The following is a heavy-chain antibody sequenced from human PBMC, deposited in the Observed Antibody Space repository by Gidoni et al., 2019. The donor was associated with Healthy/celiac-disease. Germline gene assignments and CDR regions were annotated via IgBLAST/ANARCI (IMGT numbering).Heavy chain of an antibody. CDR3: ARAGYCSSTSCYVYYYYYMDV. D-gene: IGHD2-2*01. Sequence: QVQLQQWGAGLLKPSETLSLTCAVYGGSFRGYYWSWIRQPPGKGLEWIGEINHSGSTNYNPSLKSRVTISVDTSKNQFSLKLSSVTAADTAVYYCARAGYCSSTSCYVYYYYYMDVWGKGTTVTVSS. CDR2: INHSGST. CDR1: GGSFRGYY. J-gene: IGHJ6*03. V-gene: IGHV4-34*01.